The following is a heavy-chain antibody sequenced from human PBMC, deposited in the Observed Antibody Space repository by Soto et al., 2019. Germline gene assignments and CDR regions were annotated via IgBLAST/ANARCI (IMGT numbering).Heavy chain of an antibody. CDR1: GGSISSYY. CDR2: IYYSGST. Sequence: KPSETLSLTCTVSGGSISSYYWSWIRQPPGKGLEWIGYIYYSGSTNYNPSLKSRVTISVGTSKNQFSLKLSSVTAADTAVYYCARMSRWNYYFDYWGQGTLVTVSS. J-gene: IGHJ4*02. D-gene: IGHD1-7*01. CDR3: ARMSRWNYYFDY. V-gene: IGHV4-59*01.